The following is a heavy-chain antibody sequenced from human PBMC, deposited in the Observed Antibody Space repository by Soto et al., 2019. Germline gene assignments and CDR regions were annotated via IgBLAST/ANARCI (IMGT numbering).Heavy chain of an antibody. V-gene: IGHV1-69*18. CDR2: IIPMYGRR. CDR1: GGTFSDYA. CDR3: ARDAPLRNGMDV. Sequence: QVLLVQSGAEVRKPGSSVKVSCKPSGGTFSDYAFSWVRQAPGQGLEWMGNIIPMYGRRNYALKYQGRVTISADESTTTFYVEMRGLSFEDTAVYFCARDAPLRNGMDVWGQATTVTVSS. J-gene: IGHJ6*02. D-gene: IGHD3-3*01.